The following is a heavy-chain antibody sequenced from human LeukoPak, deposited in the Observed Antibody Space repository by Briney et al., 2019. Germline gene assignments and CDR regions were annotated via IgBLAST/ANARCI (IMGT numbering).Heavy chain of an antibody. V-gene: IGHV4-31*03. D-gene: IGHD3-22*01. CDR2: IYYSGST. CDR3: ARAQYYYDSSGYYPYYFDY. Sequence: SQTLSLTCTVSGGSISSGGYYRSWIRQHPGKGLEWIGYIYYSGSTYYNPSLKSRATISVDTSKNQFSLKLSSVTAADTAVYYCARAQYYYDSSGYYPYYFDYWGQGTLVTVSS. CDR1: GGSISSGGYY. J-gene: IGHJ4*02.